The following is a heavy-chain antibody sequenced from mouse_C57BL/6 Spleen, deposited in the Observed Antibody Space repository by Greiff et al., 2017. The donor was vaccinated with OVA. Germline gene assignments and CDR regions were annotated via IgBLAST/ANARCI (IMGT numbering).Heavy chain of an antibody. CDR1: GYTFTSYW. V-gene: IGHV1-69*01. Sequence: VQLQQPGAELVMPGASVKLSCKASGYTFTSYWMHWVKQRPGRGLEWIGEIDPSDSYTNYNQKFKGKSTLTVDKSSSTAYMQLSSLTSEDSAVYYCARKRGGFGGYAMDYWGQGTSVTVSS. CDR2: IDPSDSYT. J-gene: IGHJ4*01. CDR3: ARKRGGFGGYAMDY.